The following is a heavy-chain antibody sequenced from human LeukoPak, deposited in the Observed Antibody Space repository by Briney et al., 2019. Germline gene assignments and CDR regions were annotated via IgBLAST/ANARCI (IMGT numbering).Heavy chain of an antibody. Sequence: SGTLSLTCAVSGGSISSSNWWSWVRQPPGKGLEWIGEIYHSGSTNYNPSLKSRVTISVDKSKNQFSLKLSSVTAADTAVYYCARHTKVLRFLEWYPGKIDYYYYMDVWGKGTTVTVSS. J-gene: IGHJ6*03. CDR3: ARHTKVLRFLEWYPGKIDYYYYMDV. CDR2: IYHSGST. CDR1: GGSISSSNW. V-gene: IGHV4-4*02. D-gene: IGHD3-3*01.